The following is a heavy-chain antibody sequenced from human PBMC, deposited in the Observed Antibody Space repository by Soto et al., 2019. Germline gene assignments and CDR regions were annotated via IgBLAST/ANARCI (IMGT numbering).Heavy chain of an antibody. Sequence: EVQLVETGGALIQPGGSLRLSCAASGFTVSNNYMSWVRQAPGKGLEWVSVIFSGGHTYYADAGKGRFTLSRDNSKNTLDLQMNCLRAEDTAVYYCTRDRPGYGSSWPREWGQGTLVTVSS. CDR3: TRDRPGYGSSWPRE. D-gene: IGHD6-13*01. V-gene: IGHV3-53*02. J-gene: IGHJ4*02. CDR1: GFTVSNNY. CDR2: IFSGGHT.